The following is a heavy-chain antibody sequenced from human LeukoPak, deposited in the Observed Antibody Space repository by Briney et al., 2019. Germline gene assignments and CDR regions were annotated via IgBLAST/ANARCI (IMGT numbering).Heavy chain of an antibody. D-gene: IGHD3/OR15-3a*01. Sequence: SETLSLTCIVSGGSISNFYWSWIRQPPGKGLEWVGYMSYSGTTKYNPSLKSRLTISMDTSKNQLSLKLSSVTAADTAVYYCARVSDYPKEKFDFWGQGTLVTVSS. CDR2: MSYSGTT. J-gene: IGHJ4*02. CDR3: ARVSDYPKEKFDF. V-gene: IGHV4-59*01. CDR1: GGSISNFY.